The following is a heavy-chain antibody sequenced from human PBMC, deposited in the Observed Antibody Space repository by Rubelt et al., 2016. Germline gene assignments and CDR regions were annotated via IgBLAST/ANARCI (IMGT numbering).Heavy chain of an antibody. V-gene: IGHV4-4*07. Sequence: QVQLQESGPGLVKPSETLSLTCTVSGGSISSYYWSWIRQPAGKGLEWIGRIYTSGSTNYNPPLKSRVTMSVATSKNHFSLKLSSVTAADTAVYYCARSNYDFLSPGDAFDIWGQGTMVTVSS. CDR3: ARSNYDFLSPGDAFDI. CDR1: GGSISSYY. J-gene: IGHJ3*02. CDR2: IYTSGST. D-gene: IGHD3-3*01.